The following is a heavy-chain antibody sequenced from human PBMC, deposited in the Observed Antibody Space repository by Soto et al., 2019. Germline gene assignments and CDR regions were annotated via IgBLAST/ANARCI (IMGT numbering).Heavy chain of an antibody. CDR3: TRDRAREGYFGMDV. Sequence: QVHLVQSGAEVKKPGASVKVSCKASGYSFSGYGVHWVRRAPRQRFEWMGWINVAKGKTKYSQKFQGRVTVTRDTSASTVYMDSSGLRSEDTAVYYCTRDRAREGYFGMDVWGQGTTVTVSS. CDR2: INVAKGKT. CDR1: GYSFSGYG. J-gene: IGHJ6*02. V-gene: IGHV1-3*01. D-gene: IGHD5-12*01.